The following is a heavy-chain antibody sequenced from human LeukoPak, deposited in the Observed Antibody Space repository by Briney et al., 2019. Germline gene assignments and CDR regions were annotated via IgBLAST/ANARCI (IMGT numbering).Heavy chain of an antibody. CDR2: INPNSGGT. Sequence: ASVKVSCKASGYTFTGYYMHWVRQAPGQGLEWMGWINPNSGGTNYAQKFQGRVTMTRDTSISTAYMELSRLRSDDTAVYYCARTTKHYYDSSGYAFDIWGQGTMVTVSS. CDR3: ARTTKHYYDSSGYAFDI. V-gene: IGHV1-2*02. CDR1: GYTFTGYY. D-gene: IGHD3-22*01. J-gene: IGHJ3*02.